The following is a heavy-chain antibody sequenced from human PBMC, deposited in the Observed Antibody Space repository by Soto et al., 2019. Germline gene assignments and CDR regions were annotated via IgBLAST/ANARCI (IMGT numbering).Heavy chain of an antibody. CDR3: VKTRLAGGFDY. J-gene: IGHJ4*02. CDR2: ISASGGST. D-gene: IGHD3-16*01. V-gene: IGHV3-23*01. Sequence: EVQLLDSGGGLVQPGGSLRLSCAASGFTFNNYAMSWVRQAPGKGLEWVSSISASGGSTNYADSVKGRFTSSRDNSENTVYLQMNSLRAEDRAVYYCVKTRLAGGFDYWGQGSLVNVSS. CDR1: GFTFNNYA.